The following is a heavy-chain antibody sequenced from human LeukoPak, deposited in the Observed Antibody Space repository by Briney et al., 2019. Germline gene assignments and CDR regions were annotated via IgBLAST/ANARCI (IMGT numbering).Heavy chain of an antibody. J-gene: IGHJ5*02. CDR3: AGDMTGTPRVTGWFDP. CDR2: INAGNGNT. D-gene: IGHD1-14*01. CDR1: GYTFTSYA. Sequence: ASVKVSCKASGYTFTSYAMHWVRQAPGQRLEWMGWINAGNGNTKYSQEFQGRVTITRDTSASTAYMELGSLRSEDMAVYYCAGDMTGTPRVTGWFDPWGQGTLVTVSS. V-gene: IGHV1-3*03.